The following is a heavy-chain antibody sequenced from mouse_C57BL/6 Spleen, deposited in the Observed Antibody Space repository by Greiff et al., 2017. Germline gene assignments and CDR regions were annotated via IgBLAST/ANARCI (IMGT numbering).Heavy chain of an antibody. D-gene: IGHD2-5*01. Sequence: QVQLKQPGAELVRPGSSVKLSCKASGYTFTSYWMHWVKQRPIQGLEWIGNIDPSDSETHYNQKFKDKATLTVDKSSSTAYMQLSSLTSEDSAVYYCARQGYSNYVHFAYWGQGTLVTVSA. V-gene: IGHV1-52*01. CDR2: IDPSDSET. J-gene: IGHJ3*01. CDR3: ARQGYSNYVHFAY. CDR1: GYTFTSYW.